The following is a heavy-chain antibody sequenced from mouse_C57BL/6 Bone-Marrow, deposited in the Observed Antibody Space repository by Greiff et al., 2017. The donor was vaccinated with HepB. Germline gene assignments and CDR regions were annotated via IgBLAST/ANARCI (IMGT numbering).Heavy chain of an antibody. CDR2: IDPETGGT. D-gene: IGHD2-3*01. J-gene: IGHJ3*01. CDR3: IGCEDGYYAY. Sequence: LVESGAELVRPGASVTLSCKASGYTFTDYEMHWVKQTPVHGLEWIGAIDPETGGTAYNQKFKGKAILTADKSSSTAYMELRSLTSEDSAVYYCIGCEDGYYAYWGQGTLVTVSA. V-gene: IGHV1-15*01. CDR1: GYTFTDYE.